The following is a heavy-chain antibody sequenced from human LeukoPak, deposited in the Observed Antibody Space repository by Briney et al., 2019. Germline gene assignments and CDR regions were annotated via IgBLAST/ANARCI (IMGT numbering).Heavy chain of an antibody. J-gene: IGHJ4*02. Sequence: SQTLSLTCTVSGGSISSGSYYWSWIRQPAGKGLEWIGRIYTSGSTNYNPSLKSRVTISVDTSKNQFSLKLSSVTAADTAVYYCARDQAYGSGSYPLYWGQGTLVTVSS. CDR1: GGSISSGSYY. CDR3: ARDQAYGSGSYPLY. CDR2: IYTSGST. D-gene: IGHD3-10*01. V-gene: IGHV4-61*02.